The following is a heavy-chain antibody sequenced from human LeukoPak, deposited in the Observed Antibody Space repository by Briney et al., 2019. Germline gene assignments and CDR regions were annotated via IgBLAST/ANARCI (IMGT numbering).Heavy chain of an antibody. CDR3: ARVGGYSGYGYDY. CDR2: IYYSGST. J-gene: IGHJ4*02. Sequence: SETLSLTCTVSGGSISSYYWSWIRQPPGKGLGWIGYIYYSGSTNYNPSLKSRVTISVDTSKNQFSLKLSSVTAADTAVYYCARVGGYSGYGYDYWGQGTLVTVSS. CDR1: GGSISSYY. V-gene: IGHV4-59*01. D-gene: IGHD5-12*01.